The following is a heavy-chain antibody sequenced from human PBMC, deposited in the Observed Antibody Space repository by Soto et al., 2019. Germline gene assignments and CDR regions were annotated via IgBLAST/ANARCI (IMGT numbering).Heavy chain of an antibody. CDR2: ISYDGSNK. J-gene: IGHJ6*02. Sequence: QVQLVESGGGVVQPGRSLRLSCAASGFIFSSYGMHWVRQAPGKGLEWVAVISYDGSNKYYADSVKGRFTISRDNSKNTLYLQMNSLRAEDTAVYYCAKDRHSSSSGEYYYYYSGMDVWGQGTTVTVSS. D-gene: IGHD6-6*01. CDR3: AKDRHSSSSGEYYYYYSGMDV. CDR1: GFIFSSYG. V-gene: IGHV3-30*18.